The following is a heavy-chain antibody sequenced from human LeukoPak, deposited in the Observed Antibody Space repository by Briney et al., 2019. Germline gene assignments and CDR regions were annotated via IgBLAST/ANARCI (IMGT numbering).Heavy chain of an antibody. CDR3: ARERWLQPLDY. CDR1: GGSFSGYY. D-gene: IGHD5-24*01. CDR2: INHSGST. J-gene: IGHJ4*02. Sequence: SETLSLTCAVYGGSFSGYYWSWIRQPPGKGLEWIGEINHSGSTNYSPSLKSRVTISVDTSKNQFSLKLSSVTAADTAVYYCARERWLQPLDYWGQGTLVTVSS. V-gene: IGHV4-34*01.